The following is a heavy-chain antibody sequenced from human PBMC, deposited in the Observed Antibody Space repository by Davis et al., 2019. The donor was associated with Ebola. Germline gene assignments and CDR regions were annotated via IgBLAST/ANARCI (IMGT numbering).Heavy chain of an antibody. J-gene: IGHJ4*02. CDR2: IYYSGST. CDR1: GGSTSSGGYS. V-gene: IGHV4-31*03. Sequence: MPSETLSLTCTVSGGSTSSGGYSCSWIRQHPGKGLEWIGYIYYSGSTYYNPSLNSRVTISVDTSKNQFSLKLSSVTAADTAVYYCARLRMITFGGVIVSYYFDYWGQGTLVTVSS. CDR3: ARLRMITFGGVIVSYYFDY. D-gene: IGHD3-16*02.